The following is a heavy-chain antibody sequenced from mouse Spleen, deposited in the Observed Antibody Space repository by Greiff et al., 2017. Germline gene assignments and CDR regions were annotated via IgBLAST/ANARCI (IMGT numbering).Heavy chain of an antibody. D-gene: IGHD2-3*01. Sequence: VQLVESGAGLMKPGASVKLSCAATGYTFTGYWMEWVRQSPGHGLEWVAEIRPGSGSTNYTEKVKGKATFTADTSSNTAYMQLSSLTTEDSAIYYCASWYGYYDYWGQGTTLTVSS. CDR2: IRPGSGST. J-gene: IGHJ2*01. CDR3: ASWYGYYDY. CDR1: GYTFTGYW. V-gene: IGHV1-9*01.